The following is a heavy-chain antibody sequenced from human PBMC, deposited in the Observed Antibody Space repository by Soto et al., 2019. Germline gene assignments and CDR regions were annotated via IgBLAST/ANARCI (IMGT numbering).Heavy chain of an antibody. V-gene: IGHV1-18*01. CDR3: ASDHVDDGAYYYYGMDV. Sequence: QVPLVQSGAEVKKPGASVKVSCKASGYTFTSYGISWVRQAPGQGLEWMGWISAYNGNTNYAQKLQGRFTMTTDTSPSTAYMELRSLSSDDTAVYYCASDHVDDGAYYYYGMDVWGQGTTVTVSS. J-gene: IGHJ6*02. D-gene: IGHD1-1*01. CDR2: ISAYNGNT. CDR1: GYTFTSYG.